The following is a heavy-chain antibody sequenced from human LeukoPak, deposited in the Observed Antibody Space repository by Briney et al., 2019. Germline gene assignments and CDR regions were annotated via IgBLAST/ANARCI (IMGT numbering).Heavy chain of an antibody. CDR2: IYYSGTT. Sequence: SETLSLTCTVSGASISTYYWNWIRQPPGGGLDWIGSIYYSGTTDYNPSLKSRVTMSVDTSKNQFSLKLSSVTAADTAVYYCARGVSGATHYDYWGQGTLVTVSS. CDR3: ARGVSGATHYDY. V-gene: IGHV4-59*12. J-gene: IGHJ4*02. CDR1: GASISTYY. D-gene: IGHD1-26*01.